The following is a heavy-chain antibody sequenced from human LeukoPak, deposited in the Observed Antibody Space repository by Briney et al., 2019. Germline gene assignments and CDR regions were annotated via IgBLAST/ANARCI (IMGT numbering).Heavy chain of an antibody. V-gene: IGHV3-48*02. CDR3: ARPWNYYYYYGMDV. CDR2: ISTSSNTI. CDR1: GFTFSSYN. J-gene: IGHJ6*02. D-gene: IGHD1-1*01. Sequence: GGSLRLSCAASGFTFSSYNMNWVRQAPGKGLEWVSYISTSSNTIYYADSVKGRFTISRDNAKNSLYLQMNSLRDEDTAVYYCARPWNYYYYYGMDVWGQGTTVTVSS.